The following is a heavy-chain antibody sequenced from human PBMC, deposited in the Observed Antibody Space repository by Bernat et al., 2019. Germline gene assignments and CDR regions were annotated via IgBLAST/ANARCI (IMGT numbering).Heavy chain of an antibody. CDR1: GGSFSGYS. D-gene: IGHD6-13*01. J-gene: IGHJ4*02. V-gene: IGHV4-34*01. Sequence: QVQLQQWGAGLLKPSETLSLTCAVYGGSFSGYSWTWIRQPPGKGLEWIGEISHSGRTNYNPSLKSRVTISIDTSKNQFSLSLSSVTAADTALYYCARGNMAASIFYWGQETLVTVSS. CDR2: ISHSGRT. CDR3: ARGNMAASIFY.